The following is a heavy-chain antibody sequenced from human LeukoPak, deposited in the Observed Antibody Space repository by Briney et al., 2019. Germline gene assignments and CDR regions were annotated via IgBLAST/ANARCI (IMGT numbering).Heavy chain of an antibody. CDR3: ARVGGHSGSYYFDY. D-gene: IGHD1-26*01. V-gene: IGHV4-59*01. CDR2: IYYSGST. Sequence: PSETLSLTCTVSGGSISSYYWSWIRQPPGKGLEWIGYIYYSGSTNYNPSLKSRVTISVDTSKNQFSRKLSSVTAADTAVYYCARVGGHSGSYYFDYWGQGTLVTVSS. J-gene: IGHJ4*02. CDR1: GGSISSYY.